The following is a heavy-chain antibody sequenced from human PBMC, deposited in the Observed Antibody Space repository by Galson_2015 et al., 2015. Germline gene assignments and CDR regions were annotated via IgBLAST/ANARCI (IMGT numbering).Heavy chain of an antibody. V-gene: IGHV3-30*18. CDR3: AKVGYGAVAGIDY. Sequence: SLRLSCAASGFTFSSYGMHWVRQAPGKGLEWVAVISYDGSNKYYADSVKGRFTISRDNSKNTLYLQMNSLRAEDTAVYYCAKVGYGAVAGIDYWGQGTLVTVSS. D-gene: IGHD6-19*01. J-gene: IGHJ4*02. CDR2: ISYDGSNK. CDR1: GFTFSSYG.